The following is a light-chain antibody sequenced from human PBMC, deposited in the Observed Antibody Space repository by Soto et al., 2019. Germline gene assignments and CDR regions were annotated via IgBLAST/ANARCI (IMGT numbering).Light chain of an antibody. J-gene: IGKJ4*01. Sequence: DILMTQSPSSLSASLGDRVTITCRASQAIGNYLAGYQQKPGKVPKLLIYAASTLQSGVPSRFSGSGSGTDFTLTISGLQPEDVATYYCQKYNTAPLTFGGGTKVEIK. CDR2: AAS. V-gene: IGKV1-27*01. CDR3: QKYNTAPLT. CDR1: QAIGNY.